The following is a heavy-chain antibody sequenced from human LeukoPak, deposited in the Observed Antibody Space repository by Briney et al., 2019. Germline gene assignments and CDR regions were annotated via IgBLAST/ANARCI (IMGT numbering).Heavy chain of an antibody. CDR1: GFTFSGST. J-gene: IGHJ4*02. CDR3: SRHETLPGDY. Sequence: GGSLKLSCAASGFTFSGSTVHWVRQASGKGLDWVGHIRTKANNYATAYAASVKGRFTISRDDSKNTAYLQMNSLKIEDTAVYYCSRHETLPGDYWGQGTLVTVSS. V-gene: IGHV3-73*01. CDR2: IRTKANNYAT. D-gene: IGHD2-21*02.